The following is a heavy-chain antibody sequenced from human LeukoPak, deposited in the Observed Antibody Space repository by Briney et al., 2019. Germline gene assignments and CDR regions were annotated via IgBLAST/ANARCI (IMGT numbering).Heavy chain of an antibody. V-gene: IGHV4-30-4*02. Sequence: PSETVSLTCTVSGGSISSGDYYWSWIRQPPGKGLEWIGYLYYSGSTYYNPSLKSRVTISVDTSKNQFSLKLSSVTAADTAVYYCARPRGESGCYDYYYYMDVWGKGTTVTVSS. J-gene: IGHJ6*03. D-gene: IGHD3-3*01. CDR1: GGSISSGDYY. CDR3: ARPRGESGCYDYYYYMDV. CDR2: LYYSGST.